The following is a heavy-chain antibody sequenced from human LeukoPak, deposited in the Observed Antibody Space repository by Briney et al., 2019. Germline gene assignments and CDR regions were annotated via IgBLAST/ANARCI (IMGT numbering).Heavy chain of an antibody. Sequence: GGSLRLSCAASGFTFSSYAMHWVRQAPGKGLEWVAVISYDGSNKYYADSVKGRFTISGDNSKNTLYLQMNSLRAEDTAVYYCARDSDPPFRDYGNAFDIWGQGTMVTVSS. J-gene: IGHJ3*02. V-gene: IGHV3-30-3*01. CDR1: GFTFSSYA. D-gene: IGHD3-16*01. CDR3: ARDSDPPFRDYGNAFDI. CDR2: ISYDGSNK.